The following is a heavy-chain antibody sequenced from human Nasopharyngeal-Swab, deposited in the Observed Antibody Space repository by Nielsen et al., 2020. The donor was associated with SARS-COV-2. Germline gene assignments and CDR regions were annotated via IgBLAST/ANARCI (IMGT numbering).Heavy chain of an antibody. CDR3: AKVGDGSGSYYRGYFDY. CDR2: IYSGGST. D-gene: IGHD3-10*01. V-gene: IGHV3-53*01. Sequence: VRQAPGKGLEWVSVIYSGGSTYYADSVKGRFTISRDNSKNTLYLQMNSLRAEDTAVYYCAKVGDGSGSYYRGYFDYWGQGTLVTVSS. J-gene: IGHJ4*02.